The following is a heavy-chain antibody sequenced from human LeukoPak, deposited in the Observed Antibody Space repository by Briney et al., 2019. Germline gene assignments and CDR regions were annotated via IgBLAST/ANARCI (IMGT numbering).Heavy chain of an antibody. J-gene: IGHJ5*02. V-gene: IGHV4-34*01. CDR2: INHSGST. CDR1: GGSFSGYY. CDR3: ARGKITMVRGVIRVWFDP. D-gene: IGHD3-10*01. Sequence: PSETLSLTCAVYGGSFSGYYWSWIRQPPGKGLEWIGEINHSGSTNYNPSLKSRVTISVDTSKNQFSLKLSSETAADTAVYYCARGKITMVRGVIRVWFDPWGQGTLVTVSS.